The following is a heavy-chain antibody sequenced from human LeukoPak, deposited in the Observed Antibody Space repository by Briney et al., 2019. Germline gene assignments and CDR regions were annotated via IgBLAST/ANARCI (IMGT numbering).Heavy chain of an antibody. CDR3: ARGVRYFDWLVVVKFGMDV. Sequence: ASVKVSCKASGYTFTSYYMHWVRQAPGQGLEWMGIINPSGGSTSYAQKFQGRVTMTRDTSTSTVYMELSSLRSEDTAVYYCARGVRYFDWLVVVKFGMDVWGKGTTVTVSS. CDR2: INPSGGST. D-gene: IGHD3-9*01. V-gene: IGHV1-46*01. CDR1: GYTFTSYY. J-gene: IGHJ6*04.